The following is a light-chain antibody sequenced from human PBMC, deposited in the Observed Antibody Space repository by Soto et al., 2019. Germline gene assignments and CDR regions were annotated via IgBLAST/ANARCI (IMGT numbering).Light chain of an antibody. J-gene: IGKJ5*01. Sequence: EIVLTQSPGTLSLSPGERATLSCRASQSVSSSYLAWYQQKPGQAPRLLIYGASSRATGIPDRFSGRGSGTDFTLTISRLEPEDFAVYYCQQYVSSPPVTFGQGTRLELK. CDR1: QSVSSSY. V-gene: IGKV3-20*01. CDR2: GAS. CDR3: QQYVSSPPVT.